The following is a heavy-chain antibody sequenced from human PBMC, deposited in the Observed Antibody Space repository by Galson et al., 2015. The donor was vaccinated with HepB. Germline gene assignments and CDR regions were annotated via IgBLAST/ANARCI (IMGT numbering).Heavy chain of an antibody. D-gene: IGHD3-22*01. CDR2: ISYDGKNK. V-gene: IGHV3-30*04. CDR1: GFTLTSYA. CDR3: ARDWGPGYDSSGYFDY. Sequence: SLRLSCAASGFTLTSYAMHWVRQAPGKGLEWVAVISYDGKNKNYADSLKGRFSISRDNSKNTLYLEMNSLRAEDTAVYYCARDWGPGYDSSGYFDYWGQGTLVTVSS. J-gene: IGHJ4*02.